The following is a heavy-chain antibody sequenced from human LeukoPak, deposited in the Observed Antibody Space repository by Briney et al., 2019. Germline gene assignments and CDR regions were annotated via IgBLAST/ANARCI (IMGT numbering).Heavy chain of an antibody. CDR2: IYYSGST. V-gene: IGHV4-39*02. CDR3: ARDGISDSSSGYGMDV. D-gene: IGHD3-22*01. Sequence: SETLSLTCTVSGGSISSSSYYWGWIRQPPGKGLEWIGSIYYSGSTYYNPSLKSRVTISVDTSKNQFSLKLSSVTAADTAVYYCARDGISDSSSGYGMDVWGQGTTVTVSS. CDR1: GGSISSSSYY. J-gene: IGHJ6*02.